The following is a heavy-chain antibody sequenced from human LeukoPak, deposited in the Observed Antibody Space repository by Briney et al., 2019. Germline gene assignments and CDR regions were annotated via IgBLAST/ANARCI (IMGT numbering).Heavy chain of an antibody. J-gene: IGHJ6*02. D-gene: IGHD3-10*01. V-gene: IGHV3-30*04. CDR2: ISYDGSNK. CDR1: GFTFSSYA. Sequence: GRSLRLSCAASGFTFSSYAMHWVRQAPGKGLEWVAVISYDGSNKYYADSVKGRFTISRDNSKNTLYLQMNSLRAEDTAVYYCAGDEDSMVRGRTYYYYGMGVWGQGTTVTVSS. CDR3: AGDEDSMVRGRTYYYYGMGV.